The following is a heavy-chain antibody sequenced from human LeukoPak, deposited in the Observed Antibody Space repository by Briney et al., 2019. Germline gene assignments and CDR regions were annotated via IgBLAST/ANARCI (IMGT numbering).Heavy chain of an antibody. Sequence: PSETLSLTCTVSGGSISSYYWNWIRQPPGKGLEWIGNIYYSGSTNYNPSLKSRVTISVDMSKNQFSLRLSSVTAADTAVYYCARHRGVGALTWGQGTLVTVSS. J-gene: IGHJ5*02. CDR1: GGSISSYY. V-gene: IGHV4-59*08. CDR3: ARHRGVGALT. D-gene: IGHD3-10*01. CDR2: IYYSGST.